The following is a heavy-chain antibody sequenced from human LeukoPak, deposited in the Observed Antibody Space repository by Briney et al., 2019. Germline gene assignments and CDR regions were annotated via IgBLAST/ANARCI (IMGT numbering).Heavy chain of an antibody. D-gene: IGHD6-19*01. Sequence: PGGSLRLSCAASGFTFSSYAMHWVRQAPGKGLEWVAVISYDGSNKYYADSVKGRFTISRDNSKNTLYLQMNSLRAEDTAVYYCARVGTGIAVAEWYNWFDPWGQGTLVTVSS. CDR3: ARVGTGIAVAEWYNWFDP. V-gene: IGHV3-30-3*01. CDR1: GFTFSSYA. CDR2: ISYDGSNK. J-gene: IGHJ5*02.